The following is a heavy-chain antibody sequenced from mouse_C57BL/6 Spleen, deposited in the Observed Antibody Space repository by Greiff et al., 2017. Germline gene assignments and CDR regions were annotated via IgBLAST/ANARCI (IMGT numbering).Heavy chain of an antibody. V-gene: IGHV1-82*01. J-gene: IGHJ1*03. CDR3: ARSDYYGSSYGWYFDV. D-gene: IGHD1-1*01. CDR2: IYPGDGDT. Sequence: QVQLQQSGPELVKPGASVTISCKASGYAFSSSWMNWVKQRPGKGLEWIGRIYPGDGDTNYNGKFKGKATLTADKSSSTAYMQLSSLTSEDSAVYFCARSDYYGSSYGWYFDVWGTGTTVTVSS. CDR1: GYAFSSSW.